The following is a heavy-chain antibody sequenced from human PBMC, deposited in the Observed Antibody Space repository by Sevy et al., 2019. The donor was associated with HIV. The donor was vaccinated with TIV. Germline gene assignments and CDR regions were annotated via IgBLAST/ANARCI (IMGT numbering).Heavy chain of an antibody. CDR3: AKAHADCSGGTCYTAHYYYDMDV. D-gene: IGHD2-15*01. CDR1: GFAFSDYA. Sequence: GGSPRLSCAASGFAFSDYAMHWVRQAPGKGLEWVAAISYAGDNKYFADSVKGRFTVSKDNSKNTLYLEMNSLRAEGTAVYYCAKAHADCSGGTCYTAHYYYDMDVWGRGATVTVS. V-gene: IGHV3-30*18. CDR2: ISYAGDNK. J-gene: IGHJ6*02.